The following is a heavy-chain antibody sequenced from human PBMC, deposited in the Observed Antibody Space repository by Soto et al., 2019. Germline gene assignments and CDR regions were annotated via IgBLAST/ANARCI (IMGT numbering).Heavy chain of an antibody. D-gene: IGHD3-3*01. CDR2: ISSNGGST. V-gene: IGHV3-64*01. CDR3: ARAGSTIFGVVAYYYYMDV. Sequence: EVQLVESGGGLVQPGGSLRLSCAASGFTFSSYAMHWVRQAPGKGLEYVSAISSNGGSTYYANSVKGRFTISRDNSKNTLYLQMGSLRAEDMAVYYCARAGSTIFGVVAYYYYMDVWGKGTTVTVSS. CDR1: GFTFSSYA. J-gene: IGHJ6*03.